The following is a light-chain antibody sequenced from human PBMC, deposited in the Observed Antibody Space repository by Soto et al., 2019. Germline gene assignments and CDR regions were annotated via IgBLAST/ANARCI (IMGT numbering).Light chain of an antibody. CDR1: QSVSSY. Sequence: EIVLTQSPATLSLSPGERATLSCRASQSVSSYFAWYQQKPGQAPRLLIYDASNRATGIPARFSGSGSGTDFTLTISSLEPDDFAVYYCQQRGIWPVTFGQGTRVDIK. CDR2: DAS. J-gene: IGKJ1*01. V-gene: IGKV3-11*01. CDR3: QQRGIWPVT.